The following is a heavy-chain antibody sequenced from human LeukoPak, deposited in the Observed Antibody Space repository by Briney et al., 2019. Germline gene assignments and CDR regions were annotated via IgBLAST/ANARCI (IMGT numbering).Heavy chain of an antibody. D-gene: IGHD3-10*01. CDR1: GGSISSSSYY. J-gene: IGHJ4*02. CDR3: ARRQNYYGSGSALDY. Sequence: SETLSLTCTVSGGSISSSSYYWGWIRQPPGKGLEWIGSIYYSGSTYYNPSLKSRVTISVDTSKNQFSLKLSPVTAADTAVYYCARRQNYYGSGSALDYWGQGTLVTVSS. V-gene: IGHV4-39*01. CDR2: IYYSGST.